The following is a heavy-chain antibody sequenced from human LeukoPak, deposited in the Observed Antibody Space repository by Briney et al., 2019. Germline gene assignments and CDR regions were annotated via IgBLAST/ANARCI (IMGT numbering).Heavy chain of an antibody. Sequence: GGSLRLSCAASGFTFSSYGMHWVRQAPGKGLEWVAFIRYDGSNKYYADSVKGRFTISRDNSNNTLYLQMNSLRSDDTAVYYCARYGTVTTDFDYWGQGTLVTVSS. V-gene: IGHV3-30*02. J-gene: IGHJ4*02. CDR1: GFTFSSYG. CDR3: ARYGTVTTDFDY. D-gene: IGHD4-17*01. CDR2: IRYDGSNK.